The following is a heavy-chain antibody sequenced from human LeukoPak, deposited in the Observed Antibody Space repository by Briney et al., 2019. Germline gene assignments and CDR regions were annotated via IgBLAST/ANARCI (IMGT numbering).Heavy chain of an antibody. CDR1: GFTFDDYA. V-gene: IGHV3-9*01. D-gene: IGHD5-12*01. CDR2: ISWNSDTI. CDR3: ATNGGGDSGYGNFDY. Sequence: GRSLRLSCAVSGFTFDDYAMHWVRQVPGKGLEWVSGISWNSDTIDLADSVKGRFTISRDNAKNSLYLQMNRLRAEDTALYYCATNGGGDSGYGNFDYWGQGTLVTVSS. J-gene: IGHJ4*02.